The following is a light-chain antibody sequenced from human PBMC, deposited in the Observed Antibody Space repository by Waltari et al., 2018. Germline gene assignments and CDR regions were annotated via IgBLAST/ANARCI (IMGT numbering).Light chain of an antibody. J-gene: IGLJ3*02. CDR2: DDN. V-gene: IGLV2-23*01. Sequence: QSALTQPASVSGSPGQSITISCTGTSSDVGNYNLVSWYQQYPRKAPKVMIYDDNRRPSGVSNRFAGSKSDNTASLTISGVQAEDEADYYCCSYAGSYTWVFGGGTKLTVL. CDR3: CSYAGSYTWV. CDR1: SSDVGNYNL.